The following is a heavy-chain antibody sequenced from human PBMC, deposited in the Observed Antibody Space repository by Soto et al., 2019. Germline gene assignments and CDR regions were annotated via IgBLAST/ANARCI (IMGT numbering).Heavy chain of an antibody. D-gene: IGHD3-3*01. J-gene: IGHJ4*02. CDR3: SRCDFWSGYFDY. Sequence: PGVSRRRSWTNPGFTLGEYAMSWCRQAPGKGLEWVGVIRSKVYGGATENAASAKGRFTISRDDSKSIAYLQMNSLQTEDTAVYYCSRCDFWSGYFDYWGQGTLVTVSS. CDR1: GFTLGEYA. CDR2: IRSKVYGGAT. V-gene: IGHV3-49*03.